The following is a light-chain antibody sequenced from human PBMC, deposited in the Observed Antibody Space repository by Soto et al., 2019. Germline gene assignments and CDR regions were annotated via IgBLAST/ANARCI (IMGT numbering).Light chain of an antibody. CDR3: LQYNVYPLT. J-gene: IGKJ4*01. CDR1: QSSSRW. CDR2: KAS. Sequence: DIQMTQSPSTLSASVGDRVTITGRASQSSSRWLAWYQQRPGKAPKLLIYKASTLEGGVTSRFSASGSGTDFNLTVSSQHPDDLATSFGLQYNVYPLTVGGGTKVEIK. V-gene: IGKV1-5*03.